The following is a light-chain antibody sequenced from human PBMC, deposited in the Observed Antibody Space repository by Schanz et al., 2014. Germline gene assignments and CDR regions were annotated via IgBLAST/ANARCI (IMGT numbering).Light chain of an antibody. CDR2: GAS. CDR1: QSVGSSY. Sequence: EIVMTQSPGTLSLSPGERATLSCRASQSVGSSYLAWYQQKPGQAPRLLIYGASTRATGIPARFSGSGSGTDFTLTISRLEPEDFAVYYCQQYGTLPRTFGQGTRLEIK. CDR3: QQYGTLPRT. J-gene: IGKJ2*01. V-gene: IGKV3-20*01.